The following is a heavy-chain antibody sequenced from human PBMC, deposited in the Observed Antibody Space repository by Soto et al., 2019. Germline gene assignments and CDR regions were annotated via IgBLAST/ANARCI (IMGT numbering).Heavy chain of an antibody. J-gene: IGHJ6*02. D-gene: IGHD3-3*01. CDR1: GFTFSSDW. Sequence: PGGSLRLSCAASGFTFSSDWMHWVRQAPGKGLEWVAVISHDGSNKYYADSVKGRFTISRDNSKNTLYLQMNSLRAEDTAVYYCAKDVLRFLEWLAFYGMDVWGQGTTVTV. CDR3: AKDVLRFLEWLAFYGMDV. V-gene: IGHV3-30*18. CDR2: ISHDGSNK.